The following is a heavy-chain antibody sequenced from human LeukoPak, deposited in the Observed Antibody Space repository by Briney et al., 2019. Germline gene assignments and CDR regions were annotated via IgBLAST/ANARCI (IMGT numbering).Heavy chain of an antibody. CDR1: GFTFSSYG. J-gene: IGHJ4*02. CDR3: VKGRDYYIDY. D-gene: IGHD5-24*01. CDR2: IRYDGSEN. V-gene: IGHV3-30*02. Sequence: GGSLRLSCAASGFTFSSYGMHWVRQAPGKGLEWVAFIRYDGSENYYAASVKGRFTISRDNSKNTLYLQMNSLRFEDTAVYYCVKGRDYYIDYWGQGTLVTVS.